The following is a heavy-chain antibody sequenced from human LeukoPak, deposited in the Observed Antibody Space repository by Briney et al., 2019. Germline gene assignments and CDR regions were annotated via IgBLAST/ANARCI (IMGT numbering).Heavy chain of an antibody. CDR1: GFTFSSYA. J-gene: IGHJ4*02. Sequence: GGSLRLSCAASGFTFSSYAMHWVRQAPGKGLEYGSAISSNGGSTYYANSVKGRFTISRDNSKNTLYLQMNSLRAEDTAVYYCAQDRDPSRTSWYDVLISYFAYWGQGTLVTVSS. D-gene: IGHD6-13*01. CDR2: ISSNGGST. CDR3: AQDRDPSRTSWYDVLISYFAY. V-gene: IGHV3-64*01.